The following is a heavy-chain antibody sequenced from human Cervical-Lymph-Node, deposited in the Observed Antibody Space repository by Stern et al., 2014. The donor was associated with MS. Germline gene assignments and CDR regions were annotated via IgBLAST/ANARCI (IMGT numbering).Heavy chain of an antibody. CDR3: AAEGEYIRSGICYYTGMDV. CDR1: GFTFGSSA. D-gene: IGHD3-10*01. V-gene: IGHV1-58*02. Sequence: QLVESGPEVKQPGTSVTVSCKASGFTFGSSAMQWVRQARGQRLEWIGWMVVGSCNTRYAEKFQDRVTISRDMSTSTVNMELSSLRSEDTAVYYCAAEGEYIRSGICYYTGMDVWGQGTTVTVSS. CDR2: MVVGSCNT. J-gene: IGHJ6*02.